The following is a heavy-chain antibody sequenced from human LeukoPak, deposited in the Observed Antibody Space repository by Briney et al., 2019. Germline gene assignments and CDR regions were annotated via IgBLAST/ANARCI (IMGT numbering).Heavy chain of an antibody. CDR1: GGTFSSHA. CDR3: AGGGSGSDNGFDN. V-gene: IGHV1-69*05. CDR2: IIPIFGTT. Sequence: ASVKVSCKASGGTFSSHAISWVRQAPGQGLEWVGGIIPIFGTTNYAQTFQGRVTITTDESTSTGYMELRSLRSDDTAVYSCAGGGSGSDNGFDNWGQGTLVTVSS. J-gene: IGHJ4*02. D-gene: IGHD5-12*01.